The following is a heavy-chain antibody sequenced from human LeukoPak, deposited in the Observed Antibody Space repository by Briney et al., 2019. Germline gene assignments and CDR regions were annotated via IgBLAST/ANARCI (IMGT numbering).Heavy chain of an antibody. CDR3: ARDSPTYYDILTGYDHCYYYMDV. V-gene: IGHV4-4*07. J-gene: IGHJ6*03. CDR1: GGSISSYY. D-gene: IGHD3-9*01. Sequence: SETLSLTCTVSGGSISSYYWSWIRQPAGKGLEWIGRIYTSGSTNYNPSLKSRVTMSVDTSKNQFSLKLSSVTAADTAVYYCARDSPTYYDILTGYDHCYYYMDVWGKGTTVTVSS. CDR2: IYTSGST.